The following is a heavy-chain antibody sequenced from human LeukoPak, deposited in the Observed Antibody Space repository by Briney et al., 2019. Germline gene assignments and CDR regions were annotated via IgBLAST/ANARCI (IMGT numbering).Heavy chain of an antibody. CDR3: ARTITFGGVIASSLYYFDY. CDR2: IYYSGST. D-gene: IGHD3-16*01. CDR1: GGSISSYY. V-gene: IGHV4-59*01. J-gene: IGHJ4*02. Sequence: PSETLSLTCTVSGGSISSYYWSWIRQPPGKGLEWIGYIYYSGSTNYNPSLKSRVTISVDTSKNQFSLKLSSVTAADTAVYYCARTITFGGVIASSLYYFDYWGQGTRVTVSS.